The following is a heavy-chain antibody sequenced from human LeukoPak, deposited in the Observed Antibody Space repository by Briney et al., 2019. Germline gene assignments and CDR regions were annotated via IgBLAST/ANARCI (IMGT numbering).Heavy chain of an antibody. J-gene: IGHJ5*02. Sequence: SETLSLTRAVYGGSFSAYYWSWIRQPPGKGREWIGEINHSGSTNYNPSLKSRVTISIDTSKNQFSLEMSSVTAADTAVYYCARGRGARSSRWYNWFDPWGQGTLVTVSS. CDR1: GGSFSAYY. CDR2: INHSGST. V-gene: IGHV4-34*01. CDR3: ARGRGARSSRWYNWFDP. D-gene: IGHD6-13*01.